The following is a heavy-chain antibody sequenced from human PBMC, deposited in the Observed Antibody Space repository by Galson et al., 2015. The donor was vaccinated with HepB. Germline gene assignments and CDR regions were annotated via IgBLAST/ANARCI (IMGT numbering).Heavy chain of an antibody. D-gene: IGHD4-23*01. CDR2: INHSGST. Sequence: QVQLQESGPGLVKPSETLSLTCAVYGGSFSGYYWSWIRQPPGKGLEWIGEINHSGSTNYNPPLKSRVTISVDTSKNQFSLKLSSVTAADTAVYYCARVLISDYYGGNANGRFAVDYWGQGTLVTVSS. V-gene: IGHV4-34*01. J-gene: IGHJ4*02. CDR1: GGSFSGYY. CDR3: ARVLISDYYGGNANGRFAVDY.